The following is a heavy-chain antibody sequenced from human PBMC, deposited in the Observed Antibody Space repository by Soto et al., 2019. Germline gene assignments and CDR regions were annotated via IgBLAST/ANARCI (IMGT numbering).Heavy chain of an antibody. CDR3: ASLTRDDSSGYYY. Sequence: SETLSLTCPVCGGSFCRYSWTWIRQPPGTGLEWIGEINHTGSTNYNPSLKSRVTISVDTSKNQFSLKLSSVTAADTAVYYCASLTRDDSSGYYYWGQGTLVTVSS. CDR1: GGSFCRYS. D-gene: IGHD3-22*01. J-gene: IGHJ4*02. V-gene: IGHV4-34*01. CDR2: INHTGST.